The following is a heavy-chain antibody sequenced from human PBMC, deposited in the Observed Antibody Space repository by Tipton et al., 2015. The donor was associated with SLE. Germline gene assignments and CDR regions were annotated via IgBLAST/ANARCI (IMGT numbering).Heavy chain of an antibody. CDR3: ARGGGPWGYYFDN. Sequence: TLSLTCAVYGESFSGYYWTWIRQPPGKGLEWIGEVDPSGSTNYNPSLRSRVTISIDTSTNQFSLRLKSVTAADTAVYYWARGGGPWGYYFDNWGQGNLVTVSS. CDR1: GESFSGYY. V-gene: IGHV4-34*01. CDR2: VDPSGST. D-gene: IGHD1-26*01. J-gene: IGHJ4*02.